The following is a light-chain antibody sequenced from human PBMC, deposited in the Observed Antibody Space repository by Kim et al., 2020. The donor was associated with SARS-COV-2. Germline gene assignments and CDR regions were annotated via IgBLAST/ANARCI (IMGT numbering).Light chain of an antibody. CDR3: QQYDNLPIT. CDR1: QDISNY. V-gene: IGKV1-33*01. Sequence: ASLGDRVTITCQASQDISNYLNWYQQKPGRAPKLLIYDASNLETGVPSRFSGRGSGTDFTFTISSLQPEDIATYYCQQYDNLPITFGRGTRLEIK. CDR2: DAS. J-gene: IGKJ5*01.